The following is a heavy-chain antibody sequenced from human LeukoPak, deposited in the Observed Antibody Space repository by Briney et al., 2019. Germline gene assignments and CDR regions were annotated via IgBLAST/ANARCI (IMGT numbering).Heavy chain of an antibody. CDR3: ARACSSGFNWFDP. Sequence: SVEVSCKASGGTFSSYAISWVRQAPGQGLEWMGGIIPIFGTANYAQKFQGRVTITADESTSTAYMELSSLRSEDTAVYYCARACSSGFNWFDPWGQGTLVTVSS. V-gene: IGHV1-69*13. CDR1: GGTFSSYA. D-gene: IGHD6-19*01. CDR2: IIPIFGTA. J-gene: IGHJ5*02.